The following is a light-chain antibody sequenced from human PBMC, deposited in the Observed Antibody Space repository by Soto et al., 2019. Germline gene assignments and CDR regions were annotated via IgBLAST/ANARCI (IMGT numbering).Light chain of an antibody. V-gene: IGKV3-20*01. CDR3: QQYGSSSWT. CDR2: GAS. Sequence: ELVLTQSPGTLSLSPGKRATLSCRASQSISSSYLAWYQQRPGQAPRLRIEGASSRATGIPDRFSGSGSGTEFTLTISRLEPEDFAVYYCQQYGSSSWTFGQGTKV. CDR1: QSISSSY. J-gene: IGKJ1*01.